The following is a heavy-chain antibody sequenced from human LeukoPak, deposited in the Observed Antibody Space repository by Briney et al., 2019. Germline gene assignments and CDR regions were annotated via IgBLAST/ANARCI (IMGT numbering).Heavy chain of an antibody. J-gene: IGHJ4*02. Sequence: SSETLSLTCAVYGGSFSGYYWSWIRQPPGKGLEWIGEINHSGSTNYNPSLKSRVTISVDTSKNQFSLKLSSVTAADTAVYYCARGVIRFRYYYDSSGYYYFDYWGQGTLVTVSS. CDR1: GGSFSGYY. CDR2: INHSGST. D-gene: IGHD3-22*01. V-gene: IGHV4-34*01. CDR3: ARGVIRFRYYYDSSGYYYFDY.